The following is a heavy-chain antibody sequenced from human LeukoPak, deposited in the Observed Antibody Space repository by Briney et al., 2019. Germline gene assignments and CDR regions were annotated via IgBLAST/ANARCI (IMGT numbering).Heavy chain of an antibody. J-gene: IGHJ4*02. CDR1: GFTFSSYE. Sequence: GGSLRLSCAASGFTFSSYEMNWVRQAPGKGLEWVSYISSGSTIYYADSVKGRFTISRDNAKNSLYLQMNSLRAEDTAVYYCARMEGLNYWGQGTLVTVSS. V-gene: IGHV3-48*03. CDR2: ISSGSTI. CDR3: ARMEGLNY. D-gene: IGHD3-16*01.